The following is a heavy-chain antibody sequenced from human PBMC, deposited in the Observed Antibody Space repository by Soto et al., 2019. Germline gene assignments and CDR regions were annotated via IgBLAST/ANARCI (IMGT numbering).Heavy chain of an antibody. Sequence: QVQLVQSGAEVKKPGSSVKVSCKASGGTFSSYAISWVRQAPGQGLEWMGGIIPIFGTAHYVQKFEARVTITADESTSTACMELSRLRSEDTAVYYCGRTVPAAGYYYGMDVWGQGTTGTVSS. V-gene: IGHV1-69*12. CDR2: IIPIFGTA. J-gene: IGHJ6*02. CDR1: GGTFSSYA. CDR3: GRTVPAAGYYYGMDV. D-gene: IGHD2-2*01.